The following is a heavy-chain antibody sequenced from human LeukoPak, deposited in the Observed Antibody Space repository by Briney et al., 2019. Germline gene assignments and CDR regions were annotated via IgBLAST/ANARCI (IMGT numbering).Heavy chain of an antibody. D-gene: IGHD3-22*01. CDR2: TNPNSGGT. CDR3: ARDRPGGDYYDSSGYGWYFDL. V-gene: IGHV1-2*02. CDR1: GYTFTGYY. Sequence: ASVKVSCKASGYTFTGYYMHWVRQAPGQGLEWMGWTNPNSGGTNYAQKFQGRVTMTRDTSISTAYMELSRLRSDDTAVYYCARDRPGGDYYDSSGYGWYFDLWGRGTLVTVSS. J-gene: IGHJ2*01.